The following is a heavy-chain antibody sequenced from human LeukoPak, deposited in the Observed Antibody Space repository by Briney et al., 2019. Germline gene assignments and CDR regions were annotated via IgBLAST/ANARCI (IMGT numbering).Heavy chain of an antibody. V-gene: IGHV3-15*01. J-gene: IGHJ4*02. Sequence: GGSLRLSCAASGFTFSNAWMSWVRQAPAKGLEWVGRIKSKTDGGTTDYAAPVKGRFTISRDDSKNTLYLQMNSLKTEDTAVYYCTTAGMDIVVVPAAIHNWGQGTLVTVSS. CDR2: IKSKTDGGTT. CDR3: TTAGMDIVVVPAAIHN. CDR1: GFTFSNAW. D-gene: IGHD2-2*02.